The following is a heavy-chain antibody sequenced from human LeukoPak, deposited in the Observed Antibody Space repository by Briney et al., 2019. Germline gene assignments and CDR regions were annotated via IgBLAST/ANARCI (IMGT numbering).Heavy chain of an antibody. CDR1: GFTFSSYA. D-gene: IGHD3/OR15-3a*01. J-gene: IGHJ4*02. CDR3: AKVWTAYSDDYFDY. CDR2: ISGSGGST. V-gene: IGHV3-23*01. Sequence: PGGSLRLSCAASGFTFSSYAMSWVRQAPGKGLEWVSSISGSGGSTNHADSVKGRFTISRDNSKNTLCLQMNSLRAEDTAVYYCAKVWTAYSDDYFDYWGQGTLVTVSS.